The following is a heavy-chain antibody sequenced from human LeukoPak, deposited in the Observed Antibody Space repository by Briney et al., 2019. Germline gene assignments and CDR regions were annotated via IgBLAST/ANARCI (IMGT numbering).Heavy chain of an antibody. V-gene: IGHV3-21*01. D-gene: IGHD2-2*01. CDR1: GFTFSSYS. CDR3: ARIVVVPAAMGFDY. Sequence: GGCLRLSCAASGFTFSSYSMNWVRQAPGKGLEWVSSISSSSSYIYYADSVKGRFTISRDNAKNSLYLQMNSLRAEDTAVYYCARIVVVPAAMGFDYWGQGTLVTVSS. J-gene: IGHJ4*02. CDR2: ISSSSSYI.